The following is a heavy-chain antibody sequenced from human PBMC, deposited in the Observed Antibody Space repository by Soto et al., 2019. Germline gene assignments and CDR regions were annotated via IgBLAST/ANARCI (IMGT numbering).Heavy chain of an antibody. CDR1: GFTFSSYA. V-gene: IGHV3-23*01. Sequence: GGSLRLSCAASGFTFSSYAMSWVRQAPGKGLEWVSAISGSGGSTYYADSVKGRFTISRDNSKNTLYLQMNSLRAEDTAVYYCASITIFGVVNYWGQGTLVTVSS. CDR2: ISGSGGST. J-gene: IGHJ4*02. CDR3: ASITIFGVVNY. D-gene: IGHD3-3*01.